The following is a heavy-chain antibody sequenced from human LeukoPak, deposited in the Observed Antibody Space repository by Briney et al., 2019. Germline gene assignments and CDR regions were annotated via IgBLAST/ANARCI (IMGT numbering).Heavy chain of an antibody. D-gene: IGHD2-21*02. J-gene: IGHJ4*02. CDR2: INHSGST. CDR3: ASFCGGDCYYYFDY. CDR1: GWSFSGYY. V-gene: IGHV4-34*01. Sequence: SETLSLTCAVYGWSFSGYYWSWIRQPPGKGLEWIGEINHSGSTNYNPSLKSRVTISVDTSKNQFSLKLSSVTAADTAVYYCASFCGGDCYYYFDYWGQGTLVTVSS.